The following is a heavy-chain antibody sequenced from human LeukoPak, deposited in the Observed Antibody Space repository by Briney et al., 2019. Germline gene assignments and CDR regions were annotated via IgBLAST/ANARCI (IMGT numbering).Heavy chain of an antibody. Sequence: PSETLSLTCTVSGGXISSYYCSWIRRPPGQGLEWIGYVYYSGSTNYNPSLKSRVTISVDTSKNQFSLKLSSVTAADTAVYYCARRHTSSWFFDYWGQGTLATVSS. D-gene: IGHD6-13*01. CDR1: GGXISSYY. V-gene: IGHV4-59*01. CDR2: VYYSGST. J-gene: IGHJ4*02. CDR3: ARRHTSSWFFDY.